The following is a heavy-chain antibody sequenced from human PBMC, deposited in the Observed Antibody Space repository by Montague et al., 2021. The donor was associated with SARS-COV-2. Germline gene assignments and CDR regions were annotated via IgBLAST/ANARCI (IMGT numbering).Heavy chain of an antibody. D-gene: IGHD3-10*01. J-gene: IGHJ3*02. CDR3: AKDRLALLWFREGYDAFDI. Sequence: SLRLSCAASGFTFSKYAVSWVRQAPGKGLEWVSAISGSGRSTYYADSVKGRFTISRDNSKNTLYLQMNSLRAEDTAVYYCAKDRLALLWFREGYDAFDIWGQGTMVTVSS. CDR1: GFTFSKYA. CDR2: ISGSGRST. V-gene: IGHV3-23*01.